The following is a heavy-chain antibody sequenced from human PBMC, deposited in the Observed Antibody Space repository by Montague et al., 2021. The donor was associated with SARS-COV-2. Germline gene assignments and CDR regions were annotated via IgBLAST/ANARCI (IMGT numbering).Heavy chain of an antibody. J-gene: IGHJ4*02. CDR3: ARGTKPYYDLWL. CDR2: IYYSGAT. Sequence: SETLSLTCSVGGSFAGSSYNWLRQTPGKSLEWIGEIYYSGATDYNPSLKGRVTISADTSKNEFSLELRSVSAADTAIYYCARGTKPYYDLWLWGQGTLVTVSS. D-gene: IGHD3-3*01. V-gene: IGHV4-34*01. CDR1: GGSFAGSS.